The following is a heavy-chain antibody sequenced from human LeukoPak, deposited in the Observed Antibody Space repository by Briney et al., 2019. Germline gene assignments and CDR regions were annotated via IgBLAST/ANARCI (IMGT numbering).Heavy chain of an antibody. CDR2: MNHSGSS. CDR3: ARAPSGLVEPPTRGDYFDY. CDR1: GGSFSGYY. D-gene: IGHD2-2*01. V-gene: IGHV4-34*01. J-gene: IGHJ4*02. Sequence: SETLSLTCAVYGGSFSGYYWRWIRQSPGKGLEWIGEMNHSGSSNHNPSLKSRVTISVDTSKNQFSLKLRSVTAADTAVYYCARAPSGLVEPPTRGDYFDYWGQGTLVTVSS.